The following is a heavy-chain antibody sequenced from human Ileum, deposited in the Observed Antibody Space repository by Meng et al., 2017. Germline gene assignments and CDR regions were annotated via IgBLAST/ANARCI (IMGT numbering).Heavy chain of an antibody. CDR1: GGSASSSNW. D-gene: IGHD2-15*01. CDR3: VKDGDYCSDGSCYGSSML. V-gene: IGHV4-4*03. Sequence: GQWQESGPGPVKPPGTLSLPCDVFGGSASSSNWWSWVRQPPGKGLEWIGEIHHSGKSNYNPSLKSRVTISVDKSKNQFSLNLKSVSAADTAVYYCVKDGDYCSDGSCYGSSMLWGQGTLVTVSS. J-gene: IGHJ4*02. CDR2: IHHSGKS.